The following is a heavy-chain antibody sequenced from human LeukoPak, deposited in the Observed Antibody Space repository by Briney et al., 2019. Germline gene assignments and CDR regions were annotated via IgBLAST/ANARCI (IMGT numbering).Heavy chain of an antibody. D-gene: IGHD3-10*01. CDR2: INHSGST. CDR1: GGSFSGYY. CDR3: ARGRSELLWFGELFAYFDY. Sequence: SETLSLTCAVYGGSFSGYYWSWIRQPPGKGLGWIGEINHSGSTNYNPSLKSRVTISVDTSKNQFSLKLSSVTAADTAVYYCARGRSELLWFGELFAYFDYWGQGTLVTVSS. V-gene: IGHV4-34*01. J-gene: IGHJ4*02.